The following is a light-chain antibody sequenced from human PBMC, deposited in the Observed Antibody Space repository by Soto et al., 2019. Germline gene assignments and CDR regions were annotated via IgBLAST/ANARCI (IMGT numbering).Light chain of an antibody. CDR3: NSYTSITNSVA. CDR2: EVS. J-gene: IGLJ2*01. Sequence: QSVLTQPASVSGSPGQSIAITCTGTSSDVGGYKFVSWYQQHPGKAPKLIIYEVSNRPSGVSNRFSGSKSGNTASLTISGLQAEDEAHYYCNSYTSITNSVAFGGGTKLTVL. CDR1: SSDVGGYKF. V-gene: IGLV2-14*01.